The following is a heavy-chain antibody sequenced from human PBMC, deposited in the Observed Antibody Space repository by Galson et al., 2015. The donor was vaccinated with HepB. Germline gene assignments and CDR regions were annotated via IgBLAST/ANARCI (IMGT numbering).Heavy chain of an antibody. J-gene: IGHJ4*02. CDR2: IYTGSSTK. Sequence: SLRLSCAASGFTFSSYGMSWVRQAPGKGLEWVSYIYTGSSTKYYADSVKGRLTIPRDNAKSSLYLQLNSLRDEDTAVYYCARSLGRRGVDPQPYYFDYWGQGTLVTVSS. D-gene: IGHD3-10*01. V-gene: IGHV3-48*02. CDR1: GFTFSSYG. CDR3: ARSLGRRGVDPQPYYFDY.